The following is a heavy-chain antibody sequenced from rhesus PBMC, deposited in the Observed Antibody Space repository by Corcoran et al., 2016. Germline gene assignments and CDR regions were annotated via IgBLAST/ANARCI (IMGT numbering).Heavy chain of an antibody. CDR3: AKEEEWLHIFDY. Sequence: EGQLVATGGGLVQPGGSRKLSCAAAGSTVSRYGMSWVRKAAGKGLGWVSAIYGGEGSTYYAYSVKGRFTISRDNSKNTLSLQMTSLRAEDTAVYYCAKEEEWLHIFDYWGQGVLVTVSS. CDR1: GSTVSRYG. J-gene: IGHJ4*01. CDR2: IYGGEGST. D-gene: IGHD2-21*01. V-gene: IGHV3S5*01.